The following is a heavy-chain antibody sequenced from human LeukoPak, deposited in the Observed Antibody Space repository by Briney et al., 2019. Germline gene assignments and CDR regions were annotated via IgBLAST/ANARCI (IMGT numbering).Heavy chain of an antibody. J-gene: IGHJ4*02. CDR2: ISAYNGNT. Sequence: GASVKVSCKASGYTFTSYGISWVRQAPGQGLEWMGWISAYNGNTNYAQKLQGRVTMTTDTSTSTAYVELRSLRSDDTAVYYCARDRAPYDSSGYDFDYWGQGTLVTVSS. D-gene: IGHD3-22*01. CDR3: ARDRAPYDSSGYDFDY. V-gene: IGHV1-18*01. CDR1: GYTFTSYG.